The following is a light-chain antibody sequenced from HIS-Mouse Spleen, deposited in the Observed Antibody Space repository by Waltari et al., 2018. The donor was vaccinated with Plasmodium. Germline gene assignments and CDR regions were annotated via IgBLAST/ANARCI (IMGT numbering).Light chain of an antibody. J-gene: IGLJ3*02. Sequence: SYELTQPPSVSVSPGQTARITCSRDALTKKYAYWDQQKSGQAPVLVIYEDSKRPPGLPERFSGSSSGTMATLTISGAQVEDEADYYCYSTDSSGNHRVFGGGTKLTVL. CDR1: ALTKKY. CDR3: YSTDSSGNHRV. V-gene: IGLV3-10*01. CDR2: EDS.